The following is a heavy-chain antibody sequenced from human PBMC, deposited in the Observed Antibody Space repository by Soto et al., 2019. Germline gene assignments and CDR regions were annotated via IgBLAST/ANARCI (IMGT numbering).Heavy chain of an antibody. J-gene: IGHJ4*02. CDR2: ISGGGGST. Sequence: EVQLLESGGGLVHPGGCLRLSCAASGFNFSSYAMSWVRKAPGKGLEWVSAISGGGGSTYYADSVKGRFTISRDNSKNTLYLQMNSLRAEDTAVYYCAKSLAWFGEFSYWCQGTLVTVSS. CDR3: AKSLAWFGEFSY. V-gene: IGHV3-23*01. CDR1: GFNFSSYA. D-gene: IGHD3-10*01.